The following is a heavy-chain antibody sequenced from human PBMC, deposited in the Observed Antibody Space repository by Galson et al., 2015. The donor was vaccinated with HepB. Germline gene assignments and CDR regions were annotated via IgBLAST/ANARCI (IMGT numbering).Heavy chain of an antibody. CDR1: GYSFTSYW. CDR3: ARHLQGYCSSTSCPNWFDP. CDR2: IYPGDSDT. V-gene: IGHV5-51*01. Sequence: QSGAEVKKPGESLKISCKGSGYSFTSYWIGWVRQMPGKGLEWMGIIYPGDSDTRYSPSFQGQVTISADKSISTAYLQWSSLKASDTAVYYCARHLQGYCSSTSCPNWFDPWGQGTLVTVSS. D-gene: IGHD2-2*01. J-gene: IGHJ5*02.